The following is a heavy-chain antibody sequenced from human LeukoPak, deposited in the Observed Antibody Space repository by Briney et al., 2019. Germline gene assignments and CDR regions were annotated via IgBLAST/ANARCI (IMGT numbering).Heavy chain of an antibody. V-gene: IGHV6-1*01. J-gene: IGHJ1*01. CDR1: EDSVSSSTVA. CDR2: TYYRSKWYN. D-gene: IGHD3-22*01. Sequence: SQTLSLTCAISEDSVSSSTVAWNWIRQSPSRGLEWLGRTYYRSKWYNDYAVFVKSRISVNPDTSKNQFSLQLNSVTPEDTAVYYCARAVYDSSGYYSEYFQKWGQGTLVTVSS. CDR3: ARAVYDSSGYYSEYFQK.